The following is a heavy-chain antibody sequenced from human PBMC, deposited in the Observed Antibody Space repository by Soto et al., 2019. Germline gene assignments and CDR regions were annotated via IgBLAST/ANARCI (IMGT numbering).Heavy chain of an antibody. J-gene: IGHJ5*02. Sequence: SDTLSLTCAVSGGSLSSSNWWSWVRQPPGKGLEWIGEIYHSGSTNYNPSLKSRVTISVDKSKNQFSLKLSSVTAADTAVYYCARELYCSSTSCYSIRYNWFDPWGQGTLVTVS. CDR1: GGSLSSSNW. V-gene: IGHV4-4*02. CDR2: IYHSGST. D-gene: IGHD2-2*01. CDR3: ARELYCSSTSCYSIRYNWFDP.